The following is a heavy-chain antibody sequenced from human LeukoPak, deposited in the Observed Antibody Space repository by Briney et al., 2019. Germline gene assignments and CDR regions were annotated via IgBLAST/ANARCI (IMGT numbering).Heavy chain of an antibody. CDR1: GYSISSGYY. D-gene: IGHD3-22*01. V-gene: IGHV4-38-2*02. Sequence: SETLSLTCTVSGYSISSGYYWGWIRQPPGKGLEWIGSIYHSGSTYYNPSLKSRVTISVDTSKNQFSLKLSSVTAAGTAVYYCARATYYYDSSGYSDGDLFDYWGQGTLVTVSS. J-gene: IGHJ4*02. CDR3: ARATYYYDSSGYSDGDLFDY. CDR2: IYHSGST.